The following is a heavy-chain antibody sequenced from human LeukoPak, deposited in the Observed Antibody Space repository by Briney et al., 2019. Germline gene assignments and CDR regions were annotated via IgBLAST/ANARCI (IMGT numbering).Heavy chain of an antibody. D-gene: IGHD6-19*01. CDR1: GFTFSSYA. CDR2: ISDSGGTT. Sequence: GRTLRLSCVASGFTFSSYAMSWVRQAPGKGLEWVSAISDSGGTTYYAVSVKGRFTISRDNSKNTLYLQMNSLRAEDTALYYCAKEGPPSSGWPFDYWGQGTLVTVSS. CDR3: AKEGPPSSGWPFDY. V-gene: IGHV3-23*01. J-gene: IGHJ4*02.